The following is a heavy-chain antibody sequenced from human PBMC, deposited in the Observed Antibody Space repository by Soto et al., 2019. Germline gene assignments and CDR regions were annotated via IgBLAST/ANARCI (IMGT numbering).Heavy chain of an antibody. Sequence: QVQLVQSGAEVKKPGASVKVSCKASGYTFTSYAMHWVRQAPGQRLEWMGWINAGNGNTKYSQKFQGRVTITRDTSVSTAYMELSSLRSEDTAVYYCARDGKAVAGIAFDIWGQGTMVTVSS. V-gene: IGHV1-3*01. J-gene: IGHJ3*02. CDR1: GYTFTSYA. CDR3: ARDGKAVAGIAFDI. D-gene: IGHD6-19*01. CDR2: INAGNGNT.